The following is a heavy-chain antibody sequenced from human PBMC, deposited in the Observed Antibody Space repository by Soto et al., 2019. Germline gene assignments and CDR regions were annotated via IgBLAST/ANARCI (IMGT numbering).Heavy chain of an antibody. CDR3: ASYSLYGMDV. J-gene: IGHJ6*01. V-gene: IGHV4-30-4*01. D-gene: IGHD2-21*01. Sequence: SETLSVTCVFSGGSISSGYYYWSGIRQPPGKGLEWIGNIYYSGNTYYNPSLKSRLIISIDTSKKQFSLKVGSVTAADTAVYYCASYSLYGMDVWGQGTTVTVSS. CDR2: IYYSGNT. CDR1: GGSISSGYYY.